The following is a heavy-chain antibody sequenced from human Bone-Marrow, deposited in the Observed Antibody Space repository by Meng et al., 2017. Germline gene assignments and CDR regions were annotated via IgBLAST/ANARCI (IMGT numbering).Heavy chain of an antibody. J-gene: IGHJ4*02. D-gene: IGHD3-22*01. V-gene: IGHV1-69*04. CDR1: GDTFSSYA. Sequence: SVKVSCKASGDTFSSYAISWVRQAPGQGLEWMGRIIPILGIANYAQKFQGRVTITADKSTSTAYMELSSLRSEDTAVYYCARDYYDSSGPDYWGQGTLVTVSS. CDR2: IIPILGIA. CDR3: ARDYYDSSGPDY.